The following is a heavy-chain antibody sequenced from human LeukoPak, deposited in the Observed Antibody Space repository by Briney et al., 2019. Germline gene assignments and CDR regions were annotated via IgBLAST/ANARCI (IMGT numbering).Heavy chain of an antibody. J-gene: IGHJ4*02. CDR1: GFTFSSYA. CDR3: ADSNYWYPVDY. V-gene: IGHV3-23*01. CDR2: ITGSGDST. D-gene: IGHD4-11*01. Sequence: GGSLRLSYAASGFTFSSYAMRWVRQARGKGLEWVSAITGSGDSTYYADSVKGRFTISRDNSKNTLYLQMNSLRARDTAVYYCADSNYWYPVDYWGQGTLVTVSS.